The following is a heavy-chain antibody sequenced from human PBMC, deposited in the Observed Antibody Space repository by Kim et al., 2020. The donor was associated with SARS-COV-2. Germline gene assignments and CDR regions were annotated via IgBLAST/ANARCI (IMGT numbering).Heavy chain of an antibody. J-gene: IGHJ6*02. V-gene: IGHV3-23*01. D-gene: IGHD1-20*01. Sequence: GGSLRLSCAASGFTFSSYAMSWVRQAPGKGLEWVSAISGSGGSTYYADSVKGRFTISRDNSKNTLYLQMNSLRAEDTAVYYCAKARSRYSGYYYYYGMDVWGQGTTVTVSS. CDR3: AKARSRYSGYYYYYGMDV. CDR2: ISGSGGST. CDR1: GFTFSSYA.